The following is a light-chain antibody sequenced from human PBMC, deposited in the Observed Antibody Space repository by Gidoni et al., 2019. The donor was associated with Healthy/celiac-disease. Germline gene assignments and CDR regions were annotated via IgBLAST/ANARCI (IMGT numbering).Light chain of an antibody. V-gene: IGKV3-20*01. CDR1: QSVSSSY. CDR2: GTS. Sequence: ELVLTQSPGTLSLSPGERATLSCRASQSVSSSYLAWYQQKPAQAPRLLIYGTSSRAAGIPDRCSGSGSGKDFTLTISRLEPEDFAVYYCQQYGSSPGTFGQGTKVEIK. J-gene: IGKJ1*01. CDR3: QQYGSSPGT.